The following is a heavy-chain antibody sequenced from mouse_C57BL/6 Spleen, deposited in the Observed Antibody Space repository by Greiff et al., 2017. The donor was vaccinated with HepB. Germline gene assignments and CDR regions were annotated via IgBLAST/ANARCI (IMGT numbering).Heavy chain of an antibody. CDR2: INPNNGGT. V-gene: IGHV1-18*01. J-gene: IGHJ2*01. CDR1: GYTFTDYN. D-gene: IGHD2-4*01. CDR3: ARETFDYACDY. Sequence: EVQLQQSGPELVKPGASVKIPCKASGYTFTDYNMDWVKQSHGKSLEWIGDINPNNGGTIYNQKFKGKTTLTVDTSSSTAYMELRSLTSEDTAVYYSARETFDYACDYWGQGTTLTVSS.